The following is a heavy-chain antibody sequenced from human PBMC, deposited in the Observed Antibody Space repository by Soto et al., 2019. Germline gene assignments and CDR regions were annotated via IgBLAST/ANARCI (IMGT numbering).Heavy chain of an antibody. Sequence: QVQLVQSGAEVKKPGASVKVSCKASGYTFSTYTMSWVRQAPGQGLEWMGWISVDNGNTKYAQKLQGRVTMTTDTATTTAYMELKSLSTDDTAVYYFVRDRLKGVDSLATRTTHYYYYGMDVWAQGATVTVSS. CDR1: GYTFSTYT. V-gene: IGHV1-18*01. J-gene: IGHJ6*02. CDR2: ISVDNGNT. CDR3: VRDRLKGVDSLATRTTHYYYYGMDV. D-gene: IGHD5-12*01.